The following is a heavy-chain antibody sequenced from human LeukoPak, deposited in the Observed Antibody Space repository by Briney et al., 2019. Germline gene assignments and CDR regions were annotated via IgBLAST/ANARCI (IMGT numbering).Heavy chain of an antibody. CDR2: IYDIGST. D-gene: IGHD1-1*01. Sequence: SETLSFTGTGSGCSISSSSYYWDWLRQPPGKGLERIGSIYDIGSTSFNPSLKSRVTVSVDTSKNQFSLKLNSVTAADTAVYYCARRSRSSGFFDYWGQRTLVTVSS. CDR3: ARRSRSSGFFDY. CDR1: GCSISSSSYY. V-gene: IGHV4-39*01. J-gene: IGHJ4*02.